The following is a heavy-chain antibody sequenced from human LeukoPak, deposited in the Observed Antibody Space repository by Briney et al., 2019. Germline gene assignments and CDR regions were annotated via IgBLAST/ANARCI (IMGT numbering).Heavy chain of an antibody. CDR2: TYYRSKWYN. CDR1: GDSVSSNSS. D-gene: IGHD5-18*01. CDR3: ARGGQGDGYSADEAFDI. Sequence: SQTLSLTCAISGDSVSSNSSWNWIRQSPLRGLEWLGRTYYRSKWYNDYVVSVKSRININPDTSKNQFSLQLNSVTPEDTAVYYCARGGQGDGYSADEAFDIWGQGTMVTVS. J-gene: IGHJ3*02. V-gene: IGHV6-1*01.